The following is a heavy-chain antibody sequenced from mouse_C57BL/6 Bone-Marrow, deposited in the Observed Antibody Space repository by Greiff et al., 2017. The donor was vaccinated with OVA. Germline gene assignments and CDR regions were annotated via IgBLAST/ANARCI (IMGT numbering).Heavy chain of an antibody. D-gene: IGHD1-1*02. CDR2: IDPSDSYT. CDR3: ARRGFYGPYWYFDV. V-gene: IGHV1-50*01. CDR1: GYTFTSYW. Sequence: QVQLQQPGAELVKPGASVKLSCKASGYTFTSYWMQWVKQRPGQGLEWIGEIDPSDSYTNYNQKFKGKATLTVDTYSSTAYRQLSSLTSEDSAVYYCARRGFYGPYWYFDVWGTGTTVTVSS. J-gene: IGHJ1*03.